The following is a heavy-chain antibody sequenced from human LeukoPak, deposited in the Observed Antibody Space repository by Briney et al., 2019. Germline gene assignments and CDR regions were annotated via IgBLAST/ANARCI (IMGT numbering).Heavy chain of an antibody. CDR3: ARDGVRYCSSTSCYGLGWFDP. D-gene: IGHD2-2*01. Sequence: SETLFLTCTVSGGSISSYYWSWIRQPPGKGLEWIGYIYYSGSTNYNPSLKSRVTISVDTSKNQFSLKLSSVTAADTAVYYCARDGVRYCSSTSCYGLGWFDPWGQGTLVTVSS. J-gene: IGHJ5*02. V-gene: IGHV4-59*01. CDR2: IYYSGST. CDR1: GGSISSYY.